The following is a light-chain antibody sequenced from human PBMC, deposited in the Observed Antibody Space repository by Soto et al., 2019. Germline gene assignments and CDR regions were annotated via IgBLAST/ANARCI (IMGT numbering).Light chain of an antibody. CDR3: QQYNGYPWT. J-gene: IGKJ1*01. V-gene: IGKV1-5*03. Sequence: DIQMTQSPSTLSASVGDRVTITCRASQSISSWLAWYQRKPGKAPQLLIYRASILESGVPSSFSGSGSGTEFALTISSLQPDDFATYYSQQYNGYPWTFGQGTKVEV. CDR2: RAS. CDR1: QSISSW.